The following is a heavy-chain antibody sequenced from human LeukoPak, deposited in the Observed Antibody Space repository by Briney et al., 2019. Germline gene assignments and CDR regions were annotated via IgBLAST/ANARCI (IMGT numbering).Heavy chain of an antibody. Sequence: SETLSLTCGVYGGSFSGYYWTWIRQPPGKGLEWIGEINHSGSTNYNPSLKSRVTMSLDTSKNQFSLKLSSVTAADTAVYYCAITHYDILTGYHKYMGVWGKGTTVTISS. CDR3: AITHYDILTGYHKYMGV. J-gene: IGHJ6*03. V-gene: IGHV4-34*01. D-gene: IGHD3-9*01. CDR1: GGSFSGYY. CDR2: INHSGST.